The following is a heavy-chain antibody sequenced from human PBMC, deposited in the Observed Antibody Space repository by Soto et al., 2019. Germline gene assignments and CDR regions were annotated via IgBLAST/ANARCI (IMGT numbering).Heavy chain of an antibody. J-gene: IGHJ4*02. D-gene: IGHD2-8*02. V-gene: IGHV3-30*18. Sequence: QVQLVESGGGVVQPGRSLRLSCVASGSTFSSCAMHWVRQVPGKGLEWLAVVTHDGTLYPYADSVKGRFSISRDNSRKTLYLQMNGLRPEDTAVYYCVKDRSDTWSFDYWGQGTLVTVSS. CDR1: GSTFSSCA. CDR2: VTHDGTLY. CDR3: VKDRSDTWSFDY.